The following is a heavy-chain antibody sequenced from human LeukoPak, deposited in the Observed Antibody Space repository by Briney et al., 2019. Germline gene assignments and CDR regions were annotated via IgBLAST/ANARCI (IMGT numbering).Heavy chain of an antibody. D-gene: IGHD3-16*01. CDR3: ARAGGWDQDFDY. Sequence: PGGSLRLSCAASGFTFSSYSMNWVRQAPGKGLEWVSSISSSSSYIYYADSVKGRFTISRDNAKNSLYLQMNSLRAEDTAVYYCARAGGWDQDFDYWGQGTLVTVSS. CDR1: GFTFSSYS. J-gene: IGHJ4*02. V-gene: IGHV3-21*01. CDR2: ISSSSSYI.